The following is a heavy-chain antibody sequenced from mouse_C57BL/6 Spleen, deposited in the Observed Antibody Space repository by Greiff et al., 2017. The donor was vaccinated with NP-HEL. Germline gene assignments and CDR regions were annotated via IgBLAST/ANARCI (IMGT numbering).Heavy chain of an antibody. J-gene: IGHJ2*01. CDR1: GYTFTSYW. CDR2: IVPSDSYT. V-gene: IGHV1-69*01. D-gene: IGHD1-1*01. CDR3: ARNYYGSSPYYFDY. Sequence: QVQLQQPGAELVMPGASVKLSCKASGYTFTSYWMHWVNQRPGQGLEWIGEIVPSDSYTNYNQKFKGKSTLTVDKSSSTAYMQLSSLTSEDSAVYDCARNYYGSSPYYFDYWGQGTTLTVSS.